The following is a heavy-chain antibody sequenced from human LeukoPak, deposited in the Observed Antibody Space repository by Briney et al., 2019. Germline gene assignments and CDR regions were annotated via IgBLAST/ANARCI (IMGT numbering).Heavy chain of an antibody. CDR3: ARGRGLRAVNNWFDP. D-gene: IGHD3-10*01. V-gene: IGHV4-34*01. CDR1: GGSISSYH. J-gene: IGHJ5*02. Sequence: SETLSLTCTVSGGSISSYHRNWIRQPPGKGLEWIGEVNHSGSTNYNPSLKRRVTISVDTSKNQFSLELTSVTAADTAVYFCARGRGLRAVNNWFDPWGEGTLVTVSS. CDR2: VNHSGST.